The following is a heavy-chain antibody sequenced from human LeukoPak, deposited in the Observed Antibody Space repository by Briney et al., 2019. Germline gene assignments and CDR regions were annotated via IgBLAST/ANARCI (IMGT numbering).Heavy chain of an antibody. CDR3: ARDPVVVAAWYAFDI. Sequence: GASVKVSCKASGYTFTSYYMHWVRQAPGQGLEWRGRIIPIFGTANYAQKFQGRVTITTDESTSTAYMELSSLRSEDTAVYYCARDPVVVAAWYAFDIWGQGTMVTVSS. CDR1: GYTFTSYY. CDR2: IIPIFGTA. D-gene: IGHD2-15*01. J-gene: IGHJ3*02. V-gene: IGHV1-69*05.